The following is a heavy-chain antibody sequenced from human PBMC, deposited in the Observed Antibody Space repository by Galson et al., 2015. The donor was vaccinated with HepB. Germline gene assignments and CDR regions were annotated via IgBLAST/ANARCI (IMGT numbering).Heavy chain of an antibody. CDR2: IYHSGST. Sequence: ETLSLTCAVSGGSISSSNWWSWVRQPPGKGLEWIGEIYHSGSTNYNPSLKSRVTISVDKSKNQFSLKLSSVTAADTALYYCLSKPYIYDSSGYYFDYWGQGTLVTVSS. CDR3: LSKPYIYDSSGYYFDY. J-gene: IGHJ4*02. CDR1: GGSISSSNW. D-gene: IGHD3-22*01. V-gene: IGHV4-4*02.